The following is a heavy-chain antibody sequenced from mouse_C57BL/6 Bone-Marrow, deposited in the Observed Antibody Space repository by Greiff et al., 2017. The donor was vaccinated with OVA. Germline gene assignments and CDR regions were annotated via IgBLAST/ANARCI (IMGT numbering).Heavy chain of an antibody. V-gene: IGHV5-4*01. J-gene: IGHJ3*01. CDR1: GFTFSSYA. Sequence: EVKLMESGGGLVKPGGSLKLSCAASGFTFSSYAMSWVRQTPEKRLEWVATISDGGSYTYYPDNVKGRFTISRDNAKNNLYLQMSHLKSEDTAMYYGARDYYGSSYLAWFAYWGQGTLVTVSA. CDR2: ISDGGSYT. CDR3: ARDYYGSSYLAWFAY. D-gene: IGHD1-1*01.